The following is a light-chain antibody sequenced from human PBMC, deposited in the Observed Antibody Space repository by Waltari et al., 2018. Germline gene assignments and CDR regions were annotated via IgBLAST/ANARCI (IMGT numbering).Light chain of an antibody. CDR2: GAS. CDR1: QTISKNY. V-gene: IGKV3-20*01. J-gene: IGKJ2*01. CDR3: QQYGGPPPST. Sequence: EIILTQSPGTLSLSPGERATLSCRASQTISKNYLAWYQQKPGQAPRLLLPGASSRATGNPDRFSGSGSGTDFTLTITIVEPEDFAVYFCQQYGGPPPSTFGQGPSWRSN.